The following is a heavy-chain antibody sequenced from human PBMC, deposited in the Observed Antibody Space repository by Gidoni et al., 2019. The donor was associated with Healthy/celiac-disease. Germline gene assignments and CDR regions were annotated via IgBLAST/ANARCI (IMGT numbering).Heavy chain of an antibody. CDR1: GGTFSSYA. V-gene: IGHV1-69*01. CDR3: GAGNYGYFDYNDAFDI. J-gene: IGHJ3*02. CDR2: IIPIFGTA. D-gene: IGHD5-18*01. Sequence: QVQLVQSGSEVKKPGSSVKVSCKASGGTFSSYAISWVRKAPGQGLEWMGGIIPIFGTANYAQKLQGRVTITADESTNIAYMELSSLRSEDTAVYYCGAGNYGYFDYNDAFDIWGQGKMVTVSS.